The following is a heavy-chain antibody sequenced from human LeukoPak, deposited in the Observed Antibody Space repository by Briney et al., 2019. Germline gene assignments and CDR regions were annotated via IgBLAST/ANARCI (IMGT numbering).Heavy chain of an antibody. D-gene: IGHD6-13*01. J-gene: IGHJ4*02. CDR3: AKYSSSWDEDY. CDR1: GFTFSNYA. Sequence: GGSLRLSCAASGFTFSNYAMTWVRQAPGKGLEWVSSIRASGGSTYYADSVEGRFTISRDNSKNTLYLQMNSLRAEDTAVYYCAKYSSSWDEDYWGQGTLVTVSP. V-gene: IGHV3-23*01. CDR2: IRASGGST.